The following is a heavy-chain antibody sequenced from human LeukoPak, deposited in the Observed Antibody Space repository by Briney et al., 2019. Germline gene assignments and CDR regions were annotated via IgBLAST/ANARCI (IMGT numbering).Heavy chain of an antibody. Sequence: GASVKVSCKASGYTFTGYYMHWVRQAPGQGLEWMGWINPNSGGTNYAQKFQGRVTMTRDTSISTAYMELSRLRSDDTAVYYCARSLGPNSGSSGDYWGQGTLVTVSS. D-gene: IGHD1-26*01. V-gene: IGHV1-2*02. J-gene: IGHJ4*02. CDR1: GYTFTGYY. CDR3: ARSLGPNSGSSGDY. CDR2: INPNSGGT.